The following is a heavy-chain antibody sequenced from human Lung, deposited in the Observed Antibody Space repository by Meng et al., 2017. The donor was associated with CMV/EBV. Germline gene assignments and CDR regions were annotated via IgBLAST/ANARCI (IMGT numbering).Heavy chain of an antibody. CDR3: VRDINSGWFTMDY. CDR2: IDSDRSST. J-gene: IGHJ4*02. CDR1: RFTFSRYY. Sequence: AASRFTFSRYYMDWVRQAPGKGLVWVSRIDSDRSSTTYADSAKGRYTIYRDNAKNTLYLQMSSLRAEDTAVYYCVRDINSGWFTMDYWGQGTLVTVSS. D-gene: IGHD6-19*01. V-gene: IGHV3-74*01.